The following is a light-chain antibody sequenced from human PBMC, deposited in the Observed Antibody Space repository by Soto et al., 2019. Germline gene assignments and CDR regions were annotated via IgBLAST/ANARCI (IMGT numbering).Light chain of an antibody. Sequence: DIQMTQSPSSLSASVGDRVTITCRTSQPISDYLNWYQQKPGKAPTLLIYTASNLQSGVPSRFSGSGSGTHFTLTISCLQPEDFATYYCQQHYNTPRTFGQGTKVEIK. CDR3: QQHYNTPRT. CDR2: TAS. V-gene: IGKV1-39*01. J-gene: IGKJ1*01. CDR1: QPISDY.